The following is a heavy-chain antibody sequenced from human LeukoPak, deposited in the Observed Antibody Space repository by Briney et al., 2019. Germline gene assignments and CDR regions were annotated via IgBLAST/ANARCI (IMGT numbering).Heavy chain of an antibody. CDR3: ARGAYCSGGTCYHNPYYYYHMDV. V-gene: IGHV4-61*01. J-gene: IGHJ6*03. D-gene: IGHD2-15*01. CDR2: IYYSGST. CDR1: GGSVNSGYYY. Sequence: SETLSPTCTVSGGSVNSGYYYWNWIRQPPGKGLEWIGYIYYSGSTKYNPSLKSRVTISVDTSENQFSLKLTSVTAADTAVYYCARGAYCSGGTCYHNPYYYYHMDVWGTGTTVTVSS.